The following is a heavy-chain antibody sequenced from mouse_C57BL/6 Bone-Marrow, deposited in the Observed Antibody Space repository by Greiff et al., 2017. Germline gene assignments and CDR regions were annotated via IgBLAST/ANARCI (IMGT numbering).Heavy chain of an antibody. J-gene: IGHJ1*03. D-gene: IGHD1-1*01. V-gene: IGHV1-85*01. Sequence: QVQLQQPGAELVKPGASVKLSCKASGYTFTSYDINWVKQRPGQGLEWIGWIYPRDGSTTYNEKFKGKATLTVDTSSSTAYMELHSLTSEDSAVYFCARLEFDGSSGDWYFDVWGTGTTVTVSS. CDR2: IYPRDGST. CDR3: ARLEFDGSSGDWYFDV. CDR1: GYTFTSYD.